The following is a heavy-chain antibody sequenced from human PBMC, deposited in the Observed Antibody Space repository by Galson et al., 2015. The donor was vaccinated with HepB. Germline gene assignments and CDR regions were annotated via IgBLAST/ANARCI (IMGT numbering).Heavy chain of an antibody. CDR2: INPNSGGT. J-gene: IGHJ4*02. CDR3: ARDPNYSSTWPPDY. CDR1: GYTFTAYF. Sequence: SVKVSCKASGYTFTAYFIHWVRQAPGQGLEWMGWINPNSGGTNYAQKFQGRVTMTRDTSINTAYMELSRLRSDDTAVYYCARDPNYSSTWPPDYWGQGTLVTVSS. D-gene: IGHD6-13*01. V-gene: IGHV1-2*02.